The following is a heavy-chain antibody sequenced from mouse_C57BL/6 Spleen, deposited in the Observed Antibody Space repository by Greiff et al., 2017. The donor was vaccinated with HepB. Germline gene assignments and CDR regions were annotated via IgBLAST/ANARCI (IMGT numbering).Heavy chain of an antibody. CDR2: IYPGSGST. D-gene: IGHD2-1*01. J-gene: IGHJ1*03. CDR3: AREGYGNDWYFDV. Sequence: QVQLKQPGAELVKPGASVKMSCKASGYTFTSYWITWVKQRPGQGLEWIGDIYPGSGSTNYNEKFKSKATLTVDTSSSTAYMQLSSLTSEDSAVYYCAREGYGNDWYFDVWGTGTTVTVSS. V-gene: IGHV1-55*01. CDR1: GYTFTSYW.